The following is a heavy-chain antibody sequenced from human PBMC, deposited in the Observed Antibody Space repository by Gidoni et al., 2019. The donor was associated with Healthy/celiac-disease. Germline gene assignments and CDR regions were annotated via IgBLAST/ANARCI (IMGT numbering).Heavy chain of an antibody. V-gene: IGHV3-7*01. D-gene: IGHD6-13*01. CDR1: GFTFSSYW. J-gene: IGHJ1*01. CDR2: IKQNGSEK. Sequence: EVQLVESGGGLVQPGGSLRLSCAASGFTFSSYWMSWVRQDPGKGLGWVANIKQNGSEKYYVDSVKGRFTISRDNAKNSLYLQMKSLRAEDTAVYYCARDGYGYSSSWYVEHWGQGTLVTVSS. CDR3: ARDGYGYSSSWYVEH.